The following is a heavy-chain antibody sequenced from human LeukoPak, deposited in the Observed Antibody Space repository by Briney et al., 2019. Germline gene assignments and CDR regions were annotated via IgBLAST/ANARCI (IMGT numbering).Heavy chain of an antibody. CDR1: GFTFSSYS. D-gene: IGHD3-10*01. CDR2: ISSSSSYI. V-gene: IGHV3-21*01. Sequence: GGSLRLSCGASGFTFSSYSMNWVRQAPGKGLEWVSSISSSSSYIYYADSVKGRFTISRDNAKNSLYLQMNSLRAEDTAVYYCAREGMVAYYGSGSGGFDPWGQGTLVTVSS. CDR3: AREGMVAYYGSGSGGFDP. J-gene: IGHJ5*02.